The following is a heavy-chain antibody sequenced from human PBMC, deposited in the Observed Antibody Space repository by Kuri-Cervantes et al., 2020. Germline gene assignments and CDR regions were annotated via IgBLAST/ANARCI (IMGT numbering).Heavy chain of an antibody. J-gene: IGHJ3*02. CDR1: GFTFSSYG. CDR2: IWYDGSNK. D-gene: IGHD2-2*01. CDR3: ARESQYQLLLGYYAFDI. Sequence: GGSLRLSCAASGFTFSSYGMHWVRQAPGKGLEWVAVIWYDGSNKYYADSVKGRFTISRDNSKNTLYLQMNSLRAEGTAVYYCARESQYQLLLGYYAFDIWGQGTMVTVSS. V-gene: IGHV3-33*01.